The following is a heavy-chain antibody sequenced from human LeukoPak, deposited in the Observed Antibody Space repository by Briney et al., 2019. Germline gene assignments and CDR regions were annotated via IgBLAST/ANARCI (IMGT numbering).Heavy chain of an antibody. Sequence: SDTLSLTCTVSGGSISSISYNWGWIRQPPGKGLEWIGSIYYSGSTYYNPSLKSRVSISVDTSKNQFSLKLSSVTAADTAVYYCANSANYGGNSGYFDYWGQGTLVTVSS. CDR2: IYYSGST. D-gene: IGHD4-23*01. CDR3: ANSANYGGNSGYFDY. V-gene: IGHV4-39*01. CDR1: GGSISSISYN. J-gene: IGHJ4*02.